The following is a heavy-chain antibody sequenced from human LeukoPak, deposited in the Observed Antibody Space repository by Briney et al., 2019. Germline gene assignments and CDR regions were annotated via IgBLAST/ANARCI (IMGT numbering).Heavy chain of an antibody. V-gene: IGHV3-64*01. Sequence: GGSLRLSCAASGFTFSSYAMHWVRQAPGKGLEYVSAISSNGGSTYYANSVKGRFTISRDNSKNTLYLQMGSLRAEDMAVYYCARWGETGIVGTASQDAFDIWGQGTMVTVSS. CDR1: GFTFSSYA. CDR2: ISSNGGST. CDR3: ARWGETGIVGTASQDAFDI. J-gene: IGHJ3*02. D-gene: IGHD1-26*01.